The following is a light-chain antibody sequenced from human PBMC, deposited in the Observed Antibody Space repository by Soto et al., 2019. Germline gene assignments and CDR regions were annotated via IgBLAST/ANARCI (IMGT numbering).Light chain of an antibody. CDR2: DVS. CDR3: TSFTGSSTLLV. J-gene: IGLJ1*01. CDR1: SSDVGGYNY. Sequence: QSALTQPASVSGSPGQSITMSCTGTSSDVGGYNYVSWYQQHPGKAPKLMIYDVSNRPSGVSNRFSGSKSGNTASLTISGRQDADDADYFCTSFTGSSTLLVFGTGTKLTVL. V-gene: IGLV2-14*03.